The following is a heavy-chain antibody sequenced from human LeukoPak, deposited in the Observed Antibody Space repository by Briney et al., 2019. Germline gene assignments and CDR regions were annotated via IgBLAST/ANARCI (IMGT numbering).Heavy chain of an antibody. CDR3: AIIRLWYFDL. CDR2: IYYSGST. V-gene: IGHV4-59*01. Sequence: SETLSLTCTVSDGSISSYYWNWIRQPPGKGLEWIGYIYYSGSTNYNPSLKSRVTISVDTSKNQFSLKLSSVTAADTAVYYCAIIRLWYFDLWGRGTLVTVSS. J-gene: IGHJ2*01. CDR1: DGSISSYY.